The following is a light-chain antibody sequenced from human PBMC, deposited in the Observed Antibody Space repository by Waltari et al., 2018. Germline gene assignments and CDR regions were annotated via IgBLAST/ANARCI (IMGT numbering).Light chain of an antibody. CDR1: SSDVGSYIL. CDR2: EGS. J-gene: IGLJ1*01. V-gene: IGLV2-23*01. Sequence: QSALTPPASVSGSPGQSITISCTGTSSDVGSYILLSWYQQHPGNAPKLMIYEGSKRPSGVSNRFSGSKSGNTASLTISGLQAEDEADYFCSSYAGSSTLYVFGTGTKVTVL. CDR3: SSYAGSSTLYV.